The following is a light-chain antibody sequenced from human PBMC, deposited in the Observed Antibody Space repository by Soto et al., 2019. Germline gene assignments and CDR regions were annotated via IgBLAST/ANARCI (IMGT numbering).Light chain of an antibody. CDR1: QSVSXX. Sequence: EIVMTQSPATLSVSPGERATLSCRASQSVSXXXAWYQQKHAQAPRLLLYGAATRSPGIPPRFSGSGSGTXFXLXISSRQSEDFAVYYCQQYNNWPPITFGQGTRLEIK. CDR3: QQYNNWPPIT. CDR2: GAA. V-gene: IGKV3-15*01. J-gene: IGKJ5*01.